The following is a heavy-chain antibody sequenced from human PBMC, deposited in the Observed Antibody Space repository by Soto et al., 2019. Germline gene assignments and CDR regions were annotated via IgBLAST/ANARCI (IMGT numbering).Heavy chain of an antibody. CDR3: ARDVATSGSSDY. D-gene: IGHD3-10*01. CDR2: IIPILGIA. CDR1: GGTFSSYT. J-gene: IGHJ4*02. Sequence: QVQLVQSGAEVKKPGSSVKVSCKASGGTFSSYTISWVRQAPGQGLEWMGRIIPILGIANYAQKFQGRVTITADKSTSTAYMELSSLRSEDMAVYYCARDVATSGSSDYWGQGTLVTVSS. V-gene: IGHV1-69*08.